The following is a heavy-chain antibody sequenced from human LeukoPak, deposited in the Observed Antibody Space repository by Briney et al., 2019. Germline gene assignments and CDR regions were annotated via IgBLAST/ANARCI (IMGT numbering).Heavy chain of an antibody. D-gene: IGHD4-17*01. Sequence: PGGSLRLSCAASGFTFSSLWMHWVRQAPGKGLVWVSYINSDGSNTMYADSVKGRFTISRDNAKNTLYLQMNGLRVEDTAVYYCARGRYGSIDYWGQGTLVTVSS. CDR2: INSDGSNT. J-gene: IGHJ4*02. CDR1: GFTFSSLW. V-gene: IGHV3-74*03. CDR3: ARGRYGSIDY.